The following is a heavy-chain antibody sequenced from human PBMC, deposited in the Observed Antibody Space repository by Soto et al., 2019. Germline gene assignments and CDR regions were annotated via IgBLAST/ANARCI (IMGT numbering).Heavy chain of an antibody. CDR2: INTGNGNT. D-gene: IGHD5-12*01. CDR3: ARAISGYVS. J-gene: IGHJ5*01. CDR1: GITYTTYA. Sequence: ASVKLSCKASGITYTTYAIHWVRQAPGQGLEWMGWINTGNGNTRYSQRFQGRVTLTTDTSASTAYMDVSSLTSEDTAVYYCARAISGYVSWG. V-gene: IGHV1-3*04.